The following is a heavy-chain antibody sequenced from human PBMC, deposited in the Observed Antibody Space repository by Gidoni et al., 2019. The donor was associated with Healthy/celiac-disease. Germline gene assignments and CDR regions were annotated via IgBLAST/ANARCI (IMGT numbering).Heavy chain of an antibody. CDR1: GGPTGMSSYY. CDR2: IYYSEST. J-gene: IGHJ5*02. D-gene: IGHD6-19*01. V-gene: IGHV4-39*01. CDR3: ARHQWLVDWSCWFDP. Sequence: LQLQESGPGRVKPWETLSLPAPAPGGPTGMSSYYWGWIRPPRGKGLEWIGSIYYSESTYYNPSLKSRVTISVDTSKNQFSLKLSSVTAADTAVYYCARHQWLVDWSCWFDPWGQGTLVTVSS.